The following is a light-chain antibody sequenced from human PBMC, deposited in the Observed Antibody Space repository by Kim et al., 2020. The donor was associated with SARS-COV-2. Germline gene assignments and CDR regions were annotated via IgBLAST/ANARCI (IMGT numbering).Light chain of an antibody. CDR2: KAC. CDR3: QQYNTYPYT. V-gene: IGKV1-5*03. J-gene: IGKJ2*01. CDR1: QSIDNW. Sequence: SASVGDSVNITCRASQSIDNWLAWYQQKPGTATKILIYKACSLEGGAPSRFSGGGFGTEFTLTITSLQTDDFATYYCQQYNTYPYTFGQGTKLEI.